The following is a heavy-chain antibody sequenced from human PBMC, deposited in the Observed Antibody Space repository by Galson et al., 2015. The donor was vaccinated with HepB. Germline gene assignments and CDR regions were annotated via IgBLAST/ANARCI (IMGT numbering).Heavy chain of an antibody. J-gene: IGHJ6*04. V-gene: IGHV1-18*01. Sequence: SVKVSCKASGYTFTSYGISWVRQAPGQGLEWMGWISAYNGNTNYAQKLQGRVTMTTDTSTSTAYMELRSLRSDDTAVYYCARDGIGGVAAAPPIGYDGMDVWGKGTTVTVSA. CDR3: ARDGIGGVAAAPPIGYDGMDV. D-gene: IGHD2-2*01. CDR2: ISAYNGNT. CDR1: GYTFTSYG.